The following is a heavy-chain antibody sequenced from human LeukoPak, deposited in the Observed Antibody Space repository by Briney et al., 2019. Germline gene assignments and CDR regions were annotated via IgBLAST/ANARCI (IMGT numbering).Heavy chain of an antibody. V-gene: IGHV3-30*02. CDR1: GFTFRSYG. J-gene: IGHJ6*03. CDR3: AKDSYYYYVDV. Sequence: GGSLRLSCAASGFTFRSYGMHWVRQAPGQGLEWVTFIRYDVSNKYYTDSVKGRVTITRDDSKNTPYLELNSLRTEDTAVYYCAKDSYYYYVDVWGKGTTVTVSS. CDR2: IRYDVSNK.